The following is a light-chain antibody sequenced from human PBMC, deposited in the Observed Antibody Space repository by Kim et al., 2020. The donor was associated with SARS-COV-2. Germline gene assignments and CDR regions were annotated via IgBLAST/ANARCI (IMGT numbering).Light chain of an antibody. Sequence: PGKTVTISCTRNSGSIADYVQWYQQRPGSAPTTVIYENNLRPSGVPDRFSGSIDSSSKSASLTISGLKTEDEADYYCQSYDSSSVVFGGGTQLTVL. V-gene: IGLV6-57*03. J-gene: IGLJ2*01. CDR3: QSYDSSSVV. CDR1: SGSIADY. CDR2: ENN.